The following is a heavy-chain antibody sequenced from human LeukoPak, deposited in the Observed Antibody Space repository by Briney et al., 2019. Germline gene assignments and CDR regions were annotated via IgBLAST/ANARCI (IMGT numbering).Heavy chain of an antibody. CDR2: IKYDGSAT. D-gene: IGHD3-3*01. J-gene: IGHJ4*02. CDR1: GFTFSNYW. Sequence: GGSLRLSCTASGFTFSNYWMHWIRQVPGKGLVWVSHIKYDGSATNYADSVKGRFTISRDNAKNTLYLQMNSLRAEDTAVYYCVSGSLQSGYNFDYWGQGALVTVSS. CDR3: VSGSLQSGYNFDY. V-gene: IGHV3-74*01.